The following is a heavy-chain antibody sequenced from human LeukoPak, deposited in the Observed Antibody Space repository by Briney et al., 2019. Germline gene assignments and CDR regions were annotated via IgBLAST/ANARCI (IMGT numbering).Heavy chain of an antibody. J-gene: IGHJ6*03. CDR2: INHSGST. V-gene: IGHV4-34*01. CDR3: ARGYGPSLYYYYYMDV. CDR1: GGSFSGYY. Sequence: PSETLSLTCAVYGGSFSGYYWSWIRQPPGKGLEWIGEINHSGSTNYNPSLKSRVTISVDTSKNQFSLKLSSVTAADTAVYYCARGYGPSLYYYYYMDVWGKGTTVTVSS. D-gene: IGHD3-10*01.